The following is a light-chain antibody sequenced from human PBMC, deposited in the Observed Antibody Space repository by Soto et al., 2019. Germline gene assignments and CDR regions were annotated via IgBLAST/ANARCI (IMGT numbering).Light chain of an antibody. Sequence: EIVMTQSTATLSVSPGERATLSCRASQSVSSNLAWYQQKPGQAPRLLIYDASNRATGIPARFSGSGSGTDFTLTISSLETEDFAVYYCQQRSNWPPATFGQGTRLEIK. CDR2: DAS. J-gene: IGKJ5*01. V-gene: IGKV3-11*01. CDR3: QQRSNWPPAT. CDR1: QSVSSN.